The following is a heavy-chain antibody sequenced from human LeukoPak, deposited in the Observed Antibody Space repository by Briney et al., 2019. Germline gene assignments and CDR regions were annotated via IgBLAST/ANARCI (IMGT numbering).Heavy chain of an antibody. CDR1: GYTFTGYY. CDR3: HYYDSSGYTDDDAFDI. Sequence: ASVKVSCKASGYTFTGYYMHWVRQAPGQGLEWMGRINPNSGGTNYAQKFQGRDTMTRDTSISTAYMELSRLRSDDTAVYYCHYYDSSGYTDDDAFDIWGQGTMVTVSS. D-gene: IGHD3-22*01. CDR2: INPNSGGT. V-gene: IGHV1-2*06. J-gene: IGHJ3*02.